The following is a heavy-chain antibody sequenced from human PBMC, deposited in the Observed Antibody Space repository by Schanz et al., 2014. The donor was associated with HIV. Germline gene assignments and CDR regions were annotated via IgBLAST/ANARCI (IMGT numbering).Heavy chain of an antibody. CDR3: TREGSGWYIDY. V-gene: IGHV3-73*02. D-gene: IGHD6-19*01. CDR1: GFTFSGSA. Sequence: EVQLVESGGGLVQPGGSLKLSCAASGFTFSGSAMHWVRQASGKGLEWVGRVRSKVNNYATVYAASVKGRFTISRDDSKNTAYLQMNSLKTEDTAVYYCTREGSGWYIDYWGQGTLVTVSS. J-gene: IGHJ4*02. CDR2: VRSKVNNYAT.